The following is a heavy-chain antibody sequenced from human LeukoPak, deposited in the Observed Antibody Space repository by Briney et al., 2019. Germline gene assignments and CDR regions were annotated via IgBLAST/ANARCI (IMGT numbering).Heavy chain of an antibody. V-gene: IGHV3-9*01. CDR3: VKGGGNSGSFQH. CDR2: ISWNSENI. CDR1: GFSFSSYS. Sequence: GGSLRLSCAASGFSFSSYSMNWVRKAPGKGLEWVSGISWNSENIGYADSARGRFTISRDHAQHTLYLQTNSLSAEDPAFYYRVKGGGNSGSFQHWGQGTLVTVSS. J-gene: IGHJ1*01. D-gene: IGHD4-23*01.